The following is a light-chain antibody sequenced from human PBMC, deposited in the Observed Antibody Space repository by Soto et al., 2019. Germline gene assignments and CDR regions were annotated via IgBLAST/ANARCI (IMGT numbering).Light chain of an antibody. V-gene: IGKV3-20*01. CDR2: DTS. CDR3: QQYGSSSWT. CDR1: QSVSIK. Sequence: MTQSPDTLYLSPGERATLSCRASQSVSIKLAWYQQKLGQAPRLLIYDTSTRATGIPARFSGSGSGTDFTLTISRLEPEDFAVYYCQQYGSSSWTFGQGTKVDI. J-gene: IGKJ1*01.